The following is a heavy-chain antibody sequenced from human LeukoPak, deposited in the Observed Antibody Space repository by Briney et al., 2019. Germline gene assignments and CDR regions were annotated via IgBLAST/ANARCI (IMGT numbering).Heavy chain of an antibody. J-gene: IGHJ6*04. CDR3: ARDQCTSTSCYALYGMDV. CDR1: GGSVSSGNYY. D-gene: IGHD2-2*01. V-gene: IGHV4-61*01. Sequence: SETLSLTCTVSGGSVSSGNYYWSWIRRPPGKGLEWIGYMYYSGNTNYNPSLKSRVTISVDTSKNQFSLKLSSVTAADTAVYYCARDQCTSTSCYALYGMDVWGKGTTVTVSS. CDR2: MYYSGNT.